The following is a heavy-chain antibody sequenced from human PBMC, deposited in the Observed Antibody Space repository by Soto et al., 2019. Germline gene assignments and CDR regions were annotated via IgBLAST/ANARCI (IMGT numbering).Heavy chain of an antibody. CDR2: TYYRSKWYN. J-gene: IGHJ6*02. CDR3: ARDQAVAGSYYYYGMDV. Sequence: SQTLSLACAISGDIVSSNSAAWHWISHSPSRGLECLGRTYYRSKWYNDYAVSVKSRITINPDTSKNQFSLQLNSVTPEDTAVYYCARDQAVAGSYYYYGMDVWGQGTTVTVSS. V-gene: IGHV6-1*01. CDR1: GDIVSSNSAA. D-gene: IGHD6-19*01.